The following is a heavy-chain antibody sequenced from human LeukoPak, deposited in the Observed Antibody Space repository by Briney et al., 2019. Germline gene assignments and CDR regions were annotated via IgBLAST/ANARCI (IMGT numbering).Heavy chain of an antibody. CDR2: INPNSGGT. V-gene: IGHV1-2*02. CDR1: GDTFTSYG. Sequence: GASVKVSCKASGDTFTSYGISWVRQAPGQGLEWMGWINPNSGGTNYAQKFQGRVTMTRDTSISTAYMELSRLRSDDTAVYYCARVVDSGSYFDPWGQGTLVTVSS. CDR3: ARVVDSGSYFDP. D-gene: IGHD1-26*01. J-gene: IGHJ5*02.